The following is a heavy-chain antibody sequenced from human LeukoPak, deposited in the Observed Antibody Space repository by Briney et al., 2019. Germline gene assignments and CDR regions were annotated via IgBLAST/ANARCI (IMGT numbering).Heavy chain of an antibody. Sequence: PSETLSLTCTVSGGSISPYYWSWVRQPPGKGLEWIGSIYYSGSANCNPSLKGRVTISVDTSNNQFSLRLTSVTAADTAVYYCARAWFGESAYSFDCWGQGTLVTVSS. J-gene: IGHJ4*02. CDR1: GGSISPYY. V-gene: IGHV4-59*01. CDR2: IYYSGSA. CDR3: ARAWFGESAYSFDC. D-gene: IGHD3-10*01.